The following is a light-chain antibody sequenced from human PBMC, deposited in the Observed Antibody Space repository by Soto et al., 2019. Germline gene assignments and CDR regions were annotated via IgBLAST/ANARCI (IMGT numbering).Light chain of an antibody. Sequence: QSVLTQPPSVSGAPGQRVTIFCTGSSSNIGAGYNVHWYQQLPGTAPKLLIYGNSNRPSGVPDLFSGSKSGTSASLAITGLQAEDEADYYCQSYDSSLSGWVFGGGTKLTVL. CDR2: GNS. V-gene: IGLV1-40*01. CDR3: QSYDSSLSGWV. CDR1: SSNIGAGYN. J-gene: IGLJ3*02.